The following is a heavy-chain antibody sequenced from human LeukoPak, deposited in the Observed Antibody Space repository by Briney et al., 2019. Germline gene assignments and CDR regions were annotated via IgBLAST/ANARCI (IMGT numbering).Heavy chain of an antibody. J-gene: IGHJ6*02. D-gene: IGHD5-12*01. CDR2: MNPNIGNT. V-gene: IGHV1-8*01. CDR3: TRAHSGYDYYYGMDV. CDR1: GYTFTSYD. Sequence: ASVKVSCKASGYTFTSYDVNRVRQATGQGLEWMGWMNPNIGNTGYAQKFQGRVTMTRNTSISTAYMELSSVTSEDTAVYYCTRAHSGYDYYYGMDVWGQGTTVTVSS.